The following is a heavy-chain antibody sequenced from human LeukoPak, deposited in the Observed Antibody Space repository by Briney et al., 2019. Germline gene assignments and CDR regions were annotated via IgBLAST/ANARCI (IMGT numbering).Heavy chain of an antibody. CDR3: GRDVGVVAVPAASRCWYSDL. CDR2: INPNSGGT. CDR1: GYTFTGYY. V-gene: IGHV1-2*02. D-gene: IGHD2-2*01. J-gene: IGHJ2*01. Sequence: ASVKVSCKASGYTFTGYYMHWVRQAPGQGLEWMGWINPNSGGTNYAQKFQGRVTMTMDTSMSTAYMQLSRLRSDDTGVDHCGRDVGVVAVPAASRCWYSDLWPRGTGVTVFS.